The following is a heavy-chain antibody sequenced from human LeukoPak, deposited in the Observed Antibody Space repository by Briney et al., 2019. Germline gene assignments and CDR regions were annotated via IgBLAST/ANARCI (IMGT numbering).Heavy chain of an antibody. V-gene: IGHV4-38-2*01. CDR2: IYHSGST. Sequence: SETLSLTCAVSGYSISSGYYWGWIRQPPGKGLEWIGSIYHSGSTYYNPSLKSRVTMSVDTSKNQFSLKLSSVTAADTAVYYCASRGEGYGDYDYWGQGTLVTVSS. CDR3: ASRGEGYGDYDY. D-gene: IGHD4-17*01. CDR1: GYSISSGYY. J-gene: IGHJ4*02.